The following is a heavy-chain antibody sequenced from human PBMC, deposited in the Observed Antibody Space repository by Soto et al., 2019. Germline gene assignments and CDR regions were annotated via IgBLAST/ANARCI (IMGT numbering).Heavy chain of an antibody. D-gene: IGHD2-2*01. V-gene: IGHV1-2*04. CDR1: GYTFTGYY. CDR3: ARVKSRNCSSTICYLSVNYYGMYV. J-gene: IGHJ6*02. CDR2: INPNSGGT. Sequence: GASVKVSCKASGYTFTGYYMHWVRQAPGQGLEWMGWINPNSGGTNYAQKFQGWVTMTRDTSISTAYMELSRLRSDDTAVYYCARVKSRNCSSTICYLSVNYYGMYVWGQGTKVPVSS.